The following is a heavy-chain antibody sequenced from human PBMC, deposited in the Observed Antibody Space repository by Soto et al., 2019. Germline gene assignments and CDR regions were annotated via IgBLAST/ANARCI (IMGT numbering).Heavy chain of an antibody. J-gene: IGHJ5*02. CDR1: GYTFTSYY. Sequence: GASVKVSCKASGYTFTSYYMHWVRQAPGQGREWMGIINPSGGSTSYAQKFQGRVTVTRDTSTSTVYMELSSLRSEDTAVYYCARGSITIFGVVNNWFDPWGQGXLVTVSS. V-gene: IGHV1-46*01. CDR3: ARGSITIFGVVNNWFDP. D-gene: IGHD3-3*01. CDR2: INPSGGST.